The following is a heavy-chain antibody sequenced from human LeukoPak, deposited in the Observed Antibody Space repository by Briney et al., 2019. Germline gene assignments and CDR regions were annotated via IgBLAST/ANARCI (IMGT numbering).Heavy chain of an antibody. CDR1: GGTFSSYA. V-gene: IGHV1-69*04. J-gene: IGHJ4*02. CDR3: VGAVSDHTAMVT. Sequence: AASVKVSCKASGGTFSSYAISWVRQAPGPGLEWMGRVIPIFGIANYAQQFQGRVTITADKTTGTAYMELSSLRSEDTALYYCVGAVSDHTAMVTWGQGTLGTVSS. D-gene: IGHD5-18*01. CDR2: VIPIFGIA.